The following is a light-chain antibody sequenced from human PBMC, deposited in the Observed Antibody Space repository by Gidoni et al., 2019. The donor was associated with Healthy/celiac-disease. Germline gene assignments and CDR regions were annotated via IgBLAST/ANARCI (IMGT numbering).Light chain of an antibody. V-gene: IGLV3-9*01. CDR1: NIGSKN. CDR3: QVWDSSTVV. CDR2: RDS. J-gene: IGLJ2*01. Sequence: SYELTQPLSVSVALGQTARITCGGNNIGSKNVHWYQQQPGQAPALVIYRDSNRPPGIPERFSGSNSGNTATLTISRAQAGDEADYYCQVWDSSTVVFGGGTKLTVL.